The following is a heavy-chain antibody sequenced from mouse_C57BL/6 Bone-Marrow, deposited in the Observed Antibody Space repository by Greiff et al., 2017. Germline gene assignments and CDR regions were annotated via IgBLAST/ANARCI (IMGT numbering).Heavy chain of an antibody. CDR3: ARKTFDY. CDR2: IYPGDGDT. V-gene: IGHV1-82*01. Sequence: VQLQQSGPELVKPGASVKISCKASGYAFSSSWMNWVKQRPGTGLEWIGRIYPGDGDTNYNGKFKGKATLTADKSSSTAYMQLSCLTSEDSAVNSCARKTFDYWGQGTTLTVSS. J-gene: IGHJ2*01. CDR1: GYAFSSSW.